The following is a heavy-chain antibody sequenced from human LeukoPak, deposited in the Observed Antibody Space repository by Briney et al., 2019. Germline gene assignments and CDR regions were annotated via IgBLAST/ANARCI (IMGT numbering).Heavy chain of an antibody. CDR2: ISWDGGST. J-gene: IGHJ4*02. CDR1: GFTFDDYA. D-gene: IGHD3-10*01. Sequence: GGSLRLSCAASGFTFDDYAMHWVRQAPGKGLEWVSLISWDGGSTYYADSVKGRFTISRDNSKNSLYLQMNSLRAEDTALYYCAKGVYYYGSGSYFDYWGQGTLVTVSS. CDR3: AKGVYYYGSGSYFDY. V-gene: IGHV3-43D*03.